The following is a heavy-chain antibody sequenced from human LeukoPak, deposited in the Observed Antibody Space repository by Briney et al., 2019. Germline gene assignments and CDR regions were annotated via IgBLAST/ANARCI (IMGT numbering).Heavy chain of an antibody. V-gene: IGHV3-23*01. CDR2: ISGSGGST. Sequence: GGSLRLSCAASGFTFSSNAMSWVRQAPGKGLEWVSAISGSGGSTYYADSVKGRFTISRDNSKNTLYLQMNSLRAEDTAVYYCAKAHQLRYWFGYWGQGTMVTVSS. D-gene: IGHD3-9*01. CDR1: GFTFSSNA. J-gene: IGHJ4*02. CDR3: AKAHQLRYWFGY.